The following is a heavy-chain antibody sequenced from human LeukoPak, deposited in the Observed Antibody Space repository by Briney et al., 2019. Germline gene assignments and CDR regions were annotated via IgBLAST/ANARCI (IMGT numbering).Heavy chain of an antibody. Sequence: SETLSLTCTVSGGSISSGDYYWSWIRQPPGKGLEWIGYIYYSGGTYYNPSLKSRVTISVDTSKNQFSLKLSSVTAADTAVYYCAREGGWYPRIDYWGQGTLVTVSS. CDR3: AREGGWYPRIDY. V-gene: IGHV4-30-4*08. J-gene: IGHJ4*02. CDR1: GGSISSGDYY. CDR2: IYYSGGT. D-gene: IGHD6-19*01.